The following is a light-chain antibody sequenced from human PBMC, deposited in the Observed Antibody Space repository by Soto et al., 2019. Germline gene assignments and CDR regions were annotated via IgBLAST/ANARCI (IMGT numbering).Light chain of an antibody. Sequence: IQMTQSPSTPSASVGDRVTITCRARQSISIWLAWYQQKPGKAPKLLIYKASILESGVPSRFSGSGTGSEFTLTISSLQPDDFATYYCKQYNTYRGTFAQGTKVDIK. J-gene: IGKJ2*01. CDR2: KAS. V-gene: IGKV1-5*03. CDR3: KQYNTYRGT. CDR1: QSISIW.